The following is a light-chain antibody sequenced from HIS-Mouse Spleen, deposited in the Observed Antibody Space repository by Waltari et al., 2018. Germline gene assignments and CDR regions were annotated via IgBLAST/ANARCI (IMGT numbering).Light chain of an antibody. Sequence: QSALTQPASVSASPGQSITIPCPGTSRDVVGYNYLSWYHQHPGKAPKLMIYDVSNRPSGVSNRFSGSKSGNTASLTISGLQAEDEADYYCSSYTSSSTWVFGGGTKLTVL. CDR2: DVS. V-gene: IGLV2-14*03. CDR1: SRDVVGYNY. J-gene: IGLJ3*02. CDR3: SSYTSSSTWV.